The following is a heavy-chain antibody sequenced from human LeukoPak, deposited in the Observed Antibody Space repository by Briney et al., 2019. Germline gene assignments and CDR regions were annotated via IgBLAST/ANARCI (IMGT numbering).Heavy chain of an antibody. J-gene: IGHJ3*02. V-gene: IGHV3-9*01. Sequence: GGSLRLSCAASGFTFDDYAMHWVRQAPGKGLEWVSGISWNSGSIGYADSVKGRFTISRDNAKNSLYLQMNSLRAEDTALYYCARDYYDSSGTRDAFDIWGQGTMVTVSS. CDR2: ISWNSGSI. CDR1: GFTFDDYA. D-gene: IGHD3-22*01. CDR3: ARDYYDSSGTRDAFDI.